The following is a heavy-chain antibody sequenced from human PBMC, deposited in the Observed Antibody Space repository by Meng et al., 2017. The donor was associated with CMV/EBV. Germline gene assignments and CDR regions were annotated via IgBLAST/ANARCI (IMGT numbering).Heavy chain of an antibody. V-gene: IGHV1-69*05. CDR3: ARGSIAAAYYYYYGMDV. J-gene: IGHJ6*02. CDR1: GGTFSSDA. CDR2: IIPIFGTA. D-gene: IGHD6-13*01. Sequence: SAQVSCKASGGTFSSDAISWVRQAAGQGLEWMGGIIPIFGTANYAQKFQGRVTITTDESTSTAYMELSSLRSEDTAVYYCARGSIAAAYYYYYGMDVWGQGTTVTVSS.